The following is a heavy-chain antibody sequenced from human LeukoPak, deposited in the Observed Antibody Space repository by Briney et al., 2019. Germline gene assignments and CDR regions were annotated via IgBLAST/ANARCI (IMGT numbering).Heavy chain of an antibody. Sequence: GGSLRLSYAASGFTFSTYHMNWVRQAPGKGLEWVSYISSSTRTIYYADSVKGRFTISRDNAQNSLYLQMNSLRDEDTAVYYCARDYDDYGGYFDYWGQGTLVTVSS. V-gene: IGHV3-48*02. CDR1: GFTFSTYH. J-gene: IGHJ4*02. D-gene: IGHD4-17*01. CDR3: ARDYDDYGGYFDY. CDR2: ISSSTRTI.